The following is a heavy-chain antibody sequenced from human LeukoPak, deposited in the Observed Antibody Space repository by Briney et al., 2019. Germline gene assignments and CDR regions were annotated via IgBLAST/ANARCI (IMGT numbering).Heavy chain of an antibody. V-gene: IGHV3-48*01. CDR2: ISSSSSTI. D-gene: IGHD3-3*01. CDR1: GFTFSSYS. J-gene: IGHJ3*02. CDR3: ATVYYDFWSGYPHDAFDI. Sequence: PGGSLRPSCAASGFTFSSYSMNWVRQAPGKGLEWVAYISSSSSTIYYADSVKGRFTISRDNAKNSLYLQMNSLRAEDTAVYYCATVYYDFWSGYPHDAFDIWGQGTMVTVSS.